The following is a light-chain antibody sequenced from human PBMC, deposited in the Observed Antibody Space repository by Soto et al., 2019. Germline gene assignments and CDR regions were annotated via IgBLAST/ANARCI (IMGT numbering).Light chain of an antibody. V-gene: IGLV2-11*01. CDR1: SGDVGGYNY. Sequence: QSALTQPRSVSGSPGQSVTISCTGTSGDVGGYNYVSWYQAHPGKGPKLMIYDVSKRPSGVPDRFSGSKSGNTASLTISGLQAEDEADYYCCSYAGSYTHYVFGTGTKLTVL. CDR2: DVS. J-gene: IGLJ1*01. CDR3: CSYAGSYTHYV.